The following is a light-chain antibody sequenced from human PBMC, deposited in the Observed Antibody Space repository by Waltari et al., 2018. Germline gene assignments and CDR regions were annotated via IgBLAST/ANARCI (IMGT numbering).Light chain of an antibody. CDR2: STN. Sequence: QSALTQSPSASGTPGQTVTISCSGSTSNIGSNPVNWYRQSPGAAPKLLSDSTNRRPSGVPDRFSVSTSGSSASLAISGLQSEDEADYYCAAWDDGLNGYVFGTGTKVSVL. CDR3: AAWDDGLNGYV. J-gene: IGLJ1*01. CDR1: TSNIGSNP. V-gene: IGLV1-44*01.